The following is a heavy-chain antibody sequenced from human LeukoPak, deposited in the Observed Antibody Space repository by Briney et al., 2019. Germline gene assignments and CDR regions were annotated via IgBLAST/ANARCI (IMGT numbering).Heavy chain of an antibody. CDR2: ISSNGGST. J-gene: IGHJ4*02. Sequence: GGSLRLSCAASGFTFSGYAMHWVRQAPGKGLEYVPAISSNGGSTYYANSVKGRFTISRDNSKNTLYLQMGSLRAEDMAVYYCARVGGSWYGTYYFDYWGQGTLVTVSS. D-gene: IGHD6-13*01. CDR1: GFTFSGYA. CDR3: ARVGGSWYGTYYFDY. V-gene: IGHV3-64*01.